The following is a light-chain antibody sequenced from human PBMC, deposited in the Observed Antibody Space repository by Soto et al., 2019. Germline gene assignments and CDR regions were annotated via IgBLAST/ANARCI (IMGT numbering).Light chain of an antibody. CDR2: EVS. J-gene: IGLJ1*01. Sequence: QSVLTQPPSASGSPGQSVTISCTGTSSDVGGYNYVSWYQQYPGKAPKLMIYEVSKRPSGVPDRFSGSKSGNTASLTVSGLQADDEADYYCSSYAGSNNQVFGTGTKVTVL. CDR1: SSDVGGYNY. V-gene: IGLV2-8*01. CDR3: SSYAGSNNQV.